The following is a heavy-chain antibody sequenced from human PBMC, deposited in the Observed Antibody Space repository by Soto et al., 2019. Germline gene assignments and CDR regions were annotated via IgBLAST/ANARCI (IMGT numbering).Heavy chain of an antibody. CDR1: GFTFSSYA. V-gene: IGHV3-23*01. J-gene: IGHJ4*02. D-gene: IGHD3-22*01. CDR3: AKDPAMIVVGTPPEY. Sequence: GGSLRLSCAASGFTFSSYAMSWVRQAPGKGLEWVSAISGSGGSTYSADSVKGRFTISGDNSKNTLYLQMNSRRADDTAVYYCAKDPAMIVVGTPPEYWGQGTMVTVSS. CDR2: ISGSGGST.